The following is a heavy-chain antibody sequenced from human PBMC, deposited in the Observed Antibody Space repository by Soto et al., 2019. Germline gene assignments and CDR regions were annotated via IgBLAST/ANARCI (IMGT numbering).Heavy chain of an antibody. D-gene: IGHD3-22*01. J-gene: IGHJ4*02. CDR1: GFDFSNYG. V-gene: IGHV3-33*01. CDR2: IWYDGSNK. Sequence: GGSLRLSCAASGFDFSNYGMHWVRQAPGKGLEWVAVIWYDGSNKYYADSVKGRFTISRDNSKNTVDLQMDSLRAADTAVYYCAGDSPHDSTVAGDYWGQGTLVTVSS. CDR3: AGDSPHDSTVAGDY.